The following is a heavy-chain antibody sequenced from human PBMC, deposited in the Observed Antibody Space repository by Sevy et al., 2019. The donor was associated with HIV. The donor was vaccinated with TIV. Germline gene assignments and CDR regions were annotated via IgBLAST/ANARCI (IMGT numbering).Heavy chain of an antibody. J-gene: IGHJ5*02. D-gene: IGHD2-15*01. CDR1: GFIFSDYT. CDR3: ARGRGYCSGGSCPGYNWFDP. CDR2: ISSSSSYI. Sequence: GGSLRLSCAASGFIFSDYTLNWVRQAPGKGLEWVSSISSSSSYIYYADSVKGRFTISRDNAKNSLYVQMTSLRAEDTAVYYCARGRGYCSGGSCPGYNWFDPWGQGTLVTGSS. V-gene: IGHV3-21*01.